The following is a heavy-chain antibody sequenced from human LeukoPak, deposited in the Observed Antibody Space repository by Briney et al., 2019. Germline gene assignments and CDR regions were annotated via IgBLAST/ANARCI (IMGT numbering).Heavy chain of an antibody. J-gene: IGHJ5*02. CDR3: AKGGGANYYDCSGYYPTDWFDP. V-gene: IGHV3-9*01. CDR2: ISWNSGSI. Sequence: GGSLRLSCAASGFTFDDYAMHWVRQAPGKGLEWVSGISWNSGSIGYADSVKGRFTISRDNAKNSLYLQMNSMRAEETAFYFCAKGGGANYYDCSGYYPTDWFDPWGQGTLVTVSS. D-gene: IGHD3-22*01. CDR1: GFTFDDYA.